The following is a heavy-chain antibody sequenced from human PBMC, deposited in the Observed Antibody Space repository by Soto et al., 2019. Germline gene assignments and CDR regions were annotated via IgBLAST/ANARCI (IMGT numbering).Heavy chain of an antibody. D-gene: IGHD6-6*01. CDR1: GFTFNNCA. CDR3: AKAVRYSSSLMDY. V-gene: IGHV3-23*01. Sequence: EVQLLKSGGGLVQPGGSLRLSCAASGFTFNNCAMSWVRQAPGKGLEWVSGISGNGGSTYYADSVKGRCIISRDNSKNTLYLQMNSLRVEDTAVYFCAKAVRYSSSLMDYWGQGTLVTVSS. CDR2: ISGNGGST. J-gene: IGHJ4*02.